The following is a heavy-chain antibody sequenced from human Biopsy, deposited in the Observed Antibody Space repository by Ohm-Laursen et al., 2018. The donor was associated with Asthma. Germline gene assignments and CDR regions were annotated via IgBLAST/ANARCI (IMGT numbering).Heavy chain of an antibody. Sequence: SVKVSCKSLGGTFNTHVIGWVRQAPGQGLEWTGGINSVFGTTTYPQKFQDRVTITADDSTSTVYMELSSLRSEDTAVYYCARKAGSCISRTCYSLDFWGQGTLVTVSS. V-gene: IGHV1-69*13. CDR2: INSVFGTT. CDR3: ARKAGSCISRTCYSLDF. J-gene: IGHJ4*02. CDR1: GGTFNTHV. D-gene: IGHD2-2*01.